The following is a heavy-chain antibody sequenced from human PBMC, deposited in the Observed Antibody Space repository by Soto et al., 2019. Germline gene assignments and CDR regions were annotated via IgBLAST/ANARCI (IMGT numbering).Heavy chain of an antibody. CDR3: ARGVVEYYDILTGYYGPIDY. J-gene: IGHJ4*02. CDR2: IYYSGST. Sequence: PSETLSLTCTVSGGSISSGGYYWSWIRQHPGKGLEWIGYIYYSGSTYYNPSLKSRVTISVDTSKNQFSLKLSSVTAADTAVYYCARGVVEYYDILTGYYGPIDYWGQGTLVTVS. D-gene: IGHD3-9*01. CDR1: GGSISSGGYY. V-gene: IGHV4-31*03.